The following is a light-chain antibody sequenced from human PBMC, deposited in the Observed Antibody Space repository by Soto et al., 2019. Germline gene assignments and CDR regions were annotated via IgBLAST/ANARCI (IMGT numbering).Light chain of an antibody. J-gene: IGLJ2*01. V-gene: IGLV3-1*01. CDR2: QDS. CDR3: QAWDSSTVV. Sequence: SYELTQPPSVSVSPGQTASITCSGGKLGDKYACWYQQKPGQSPVLVIYQDSKRPSGIPERFFGSNSGNTATLTISGTQAMDEADYYCQAWDSSTVVFGGGTKVTVL. CDR1: KLGDKY.